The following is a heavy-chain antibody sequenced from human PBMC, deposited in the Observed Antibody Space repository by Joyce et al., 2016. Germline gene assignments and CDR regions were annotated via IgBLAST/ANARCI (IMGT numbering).Heavy chain of an antibody. CDR2: IYWDDDK. V-gene: IGHV2-5*02. J-gene: IGHJ6*02. CDR1: GFSLSTSGVG. D-gene: IGHD6-25*01. Sequence: QVTLKESGPTLVKPTQTLTLTCTFSGFSLSTSGVGLGWIRQPPGKALEWLALIYWDDDKRYSSSRKSRLTITKDTSKNQVVLTMTNMDPVDTATYYCAHAPATDRYYGMDVWGQGTTVTVSS. CDR3: AHAPATDRYYGMDV.